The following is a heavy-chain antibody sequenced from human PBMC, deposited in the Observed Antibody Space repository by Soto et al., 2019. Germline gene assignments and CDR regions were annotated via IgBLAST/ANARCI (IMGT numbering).Heavy chain of an antibody. CDR1: GGTFSSYA. J-gene: IGHJ5*02. CDR2: IIPIFGTA. V-gene: IGHV1-69*12. Sequence: QVQLVQSGAEVKKPGSSVKVSCKASGGTFSSYAISWVRQAPGQGLEWMGGIIPIFGTANYAQKFQGRVTITADESTSTXXMELSSLRSEDTAVYYCARGYCSGGSCYVDNWFDPWGQGTLVTVSS. CDR3: ARGYCSGGSCYVDNWFDP. D-gene: IGHD2-15*01.